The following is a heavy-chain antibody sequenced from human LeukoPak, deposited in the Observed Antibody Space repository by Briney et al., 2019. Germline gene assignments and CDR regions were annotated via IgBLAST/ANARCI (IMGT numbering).Heavy chain of an antibody. V-gene: IGHV3-9*01. D-gene: IGHD3-16*01. Sequence: PGGSLRLSCAASGFTFDDYAMHWVRQAPGKGLEWVSGISWNSGSIGYADSVKGRFTISRDNAKNSLYLQMNSLRAEDTALYYCAKDIGADYVWGSYHDYWGQGTLVTVSS. CDR3: AKDIGADYVWGSYHDY. CDR2: ISWNSGSI. CDR1: GFTFDDYA. J-gene: IGHJ4*02.